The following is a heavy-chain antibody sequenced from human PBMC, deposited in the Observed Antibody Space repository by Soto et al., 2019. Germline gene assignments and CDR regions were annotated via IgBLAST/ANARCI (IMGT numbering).Heavy chain of an antibody. CDR3: ARASMVRGVMIPSFDP. V-gene: IGHV1-69*13. CDR2: IIPIFGTA. D-gene: IGHD3-10*01. J-gene: IGHJ5*02. CDR1: GGTFSSYA. Sequence: ASVKVSCKASGGTFSSYAISWVRQAPGQGLEWMGGIIPIFGTANYAQKFQGRVTITADESTSTAYMELSSLRSEDTAVYYCARASMVRGVMIPSFDPWGQETLVTVSS.